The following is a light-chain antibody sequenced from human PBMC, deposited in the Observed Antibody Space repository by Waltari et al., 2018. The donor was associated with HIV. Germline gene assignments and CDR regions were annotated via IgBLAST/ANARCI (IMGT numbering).Light chain of an antibody. CDR3: AAWDDSLNGWV. CDR1: RTNIGAGYD. V-gene: IGLV1-40*01. CDR2: RSV. Sequence: QSVLTQPPSVSGAPGQRVTISCTGSRTNIGAGYDVHWYQQLQGTAPKLLIFRSVNRPSGVPDRFAGSKSGTSASRAITGLQAEEEADYYCAAWDDSLNGWVFGGGTKLTVL. J-gene: IGLJ3*02.